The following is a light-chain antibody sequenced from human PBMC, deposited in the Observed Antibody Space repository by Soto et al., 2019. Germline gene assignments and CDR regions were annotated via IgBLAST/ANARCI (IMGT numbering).Light chain of an antibody. Sequence: DIQMTQSPSTLSASVGDRVTITCRASQSISSWLAWYQQKPGKAPKLLIYKASSLESGVPSRFSGSGSGTEFTLDISSLQPDDFATYYCQQYNSYPWTFCQGTKGEIK. CDR3: QQYNSYPWT. CDR1: QSISSW. V-gene: IGKV1-5*03. J-gene: IGKJ1*01. CDR2: KAS.